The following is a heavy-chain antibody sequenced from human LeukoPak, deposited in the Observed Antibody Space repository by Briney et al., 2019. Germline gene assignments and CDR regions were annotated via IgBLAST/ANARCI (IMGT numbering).Heavy chain of an antibody. CDR3: ATSTKGRPFYFYY. Sequence: GGSLTLSCVTSGFTFSTFWMRCVRHPPRKGRVWGGNVMEDGSESYDVDSGKGRFTISRDNAKNSLYLPMSSLRAEDTAVYFCATSTKGRPFYFYYWGEGTLVTVSS. CDR2: VMEDGSES. J-gene: IGHJ4*02. V-gene: IGHV3-7*05. CDR1: GFTFSTFW. D-gene: IGHD1-1*01.